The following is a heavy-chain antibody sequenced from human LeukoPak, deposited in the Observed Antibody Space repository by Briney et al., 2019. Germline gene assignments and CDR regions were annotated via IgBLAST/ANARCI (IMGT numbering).Heavy chain of an antibody. CDR1: GGSISSYY. D-gene: IGHD6-19*01. J-gene: IGHJ6*02. Sequence: SETLSLTCTVSGGSISSYYWSWIRQPPGKGLEWIGSIYYSGSTYYNPFLKSRVTISVDTSKNQFSLKLSSVTAADTAVYYCARSGSGWYDYYYGMDVWGQGTTVTVSS. CDR2: IYYSGST. CDR3: ARSGSGWYDYYYGMDV. V-gene: IGHV4-59*05.